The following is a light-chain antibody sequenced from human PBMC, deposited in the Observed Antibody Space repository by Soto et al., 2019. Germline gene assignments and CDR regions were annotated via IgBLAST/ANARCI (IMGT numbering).Light chain of an antibody. CDR3: MQRRNWPAT. CDR2: DAS. J-gene: IGKJ5*01. Sequence: RGLTQSPATLSSSPGERATLSCRASQSVSSYLAWYQQKPGQAPRLLIYDASNRATGIPARFSGSGSGTDFTLTISSLEPEDFAVYYCMQRRNWPATFGQGTRLEIK. V-gene: IGKV3-11*01. CDR1: QSVSSY.